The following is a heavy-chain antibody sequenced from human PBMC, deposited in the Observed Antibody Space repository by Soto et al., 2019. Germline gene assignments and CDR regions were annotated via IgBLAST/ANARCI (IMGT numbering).Heavy chain of an antibody. CDR2: IKSKSDGGTT. Sequence: GGSLRLSCAASGFTFTNAWMSWVRQAPGKGLEWVGRIKSKSDGGTTDYAAPVKGRFTISRDDSKNTLYLQMNSLKTEDTAVYYCTTGTGRSDFDYWGQGTLVTVSS. J-gene: IGHJ4*02. D-gene: IGHD3-9*01. CDR3: TTGTGRSDFDY. V-gene: IGHV3-15*01. CDR1: GFTFTNAW.